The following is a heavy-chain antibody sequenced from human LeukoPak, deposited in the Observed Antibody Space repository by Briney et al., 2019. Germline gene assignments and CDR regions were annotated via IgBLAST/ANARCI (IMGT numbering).Heavy chain of an antibody. J-gene: IGHJ4*02. Sequence: SETLSLTCTVSGGSISTSNYYWGWIRQPPGKGLEWIGNIFYSGSTNYNPSLKSRVTISVDTSKNQFSLKLSSVTAADTAVYYCARQGYSYGYGYWGQGTLVTVSS. CDR3: ARQGYSYGYGY. D-gene: IGHD5-18*01. CDR1: GGSISTSNYY. CDR2: IFYSGST. V-gene: IGHV4-39*01.